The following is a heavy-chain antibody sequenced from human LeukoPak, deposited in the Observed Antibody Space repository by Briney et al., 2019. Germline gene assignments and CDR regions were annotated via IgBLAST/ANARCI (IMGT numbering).Heavy chain of an antibody. V-gene: IGHV4-31*03. CDR1: GGSISSGGYY. J-gene: IGHJ5*02. CDR3: ARDGTGHNWFDP. D-gene: IGHD3/OR15-3a*01. Sequence: SETLSLTCTVSGGSISSGGYYWSWIRQHPGKGLEWIGYIYYSGSTYYNPPLKSRVTISVDTSKNQFSLKLSSVTAADTAVYYCARDGTGHNWFDPWGQGTLVTVSS. CDR2: IYYSGST.